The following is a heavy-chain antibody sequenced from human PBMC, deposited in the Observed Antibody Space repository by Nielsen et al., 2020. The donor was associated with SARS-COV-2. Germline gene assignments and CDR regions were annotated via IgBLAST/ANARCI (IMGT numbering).Heavy chain of an antibody. D-gene: IGHD6-13*01. J-gene: IGHJ4*02. Sequence: GESLKISCAASGFTFSSYGMHWVRQAPGKGLEWVAVIWYDGSNKYYADSVKGRFTISRDNSKNTLYLQMNSLRAEDTAVYYCATEVIAAYGPQFDYWGQGTLVTVSS. V-gene: IGHV3-33*01. CDR1: GFTFSSYG. CDR2: IWYDGSNK. CDR3: ATEVIAAYGPQFDY.